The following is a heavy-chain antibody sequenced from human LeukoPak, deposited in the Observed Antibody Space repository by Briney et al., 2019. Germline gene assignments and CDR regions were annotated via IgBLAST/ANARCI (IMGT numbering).Heavy chain of an antibody. V-gene: IGHV4-4*09. CDR3: ARRDIVATINY. CDR2: IYTSGST. Sequence: SETLSLTCAVSGDSISSYYWSWIRQPPGKGLEWIGYIYTSGSTNYNPSLKGRVTISVDTSKNQFSLKLSSVTAADTAVYYCARRDIVATINYWGQGTLVTVSS. CDR1: GDSISSYY. D-gene: IGHD5-12*01. J-gene: IGHJ4*02.